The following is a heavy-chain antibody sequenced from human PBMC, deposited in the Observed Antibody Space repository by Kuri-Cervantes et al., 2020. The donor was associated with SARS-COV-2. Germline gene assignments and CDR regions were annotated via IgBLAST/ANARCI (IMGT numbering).Heavy chain of an antibody. V-gene: IGHV4-39*07. J-gene: IGHJ4*02. CDR2: IYHSGST. CDR1: NGSIRSSSYY. Sequence: SETLSLTCSVSNGSIRSSSYYWGWIRQPPGKGLEWIGSIYHSGSTYYNPSLKSRVTISVDTSKNQFSLKLSSVTAADTAVYYCARLKAGQFDYWGQGTLVTVSS. CDR3: ARLKAGQFDY.